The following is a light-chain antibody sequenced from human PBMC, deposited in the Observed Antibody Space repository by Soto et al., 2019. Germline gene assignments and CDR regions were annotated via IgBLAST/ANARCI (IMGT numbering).Light chain of an antibody. Sequence: EIVMMQSPATLSVSPRERATLSCRASQALGNNLAWYQHKPGQAPRLLIYGASTRATGVPVMFSGSGSETEFPLSISSLQSDDRAVYYCQQYTNWPYTVGQGTKLEIK. CDR3: QQYTNWPYT. CDR2: GAS. V-gene: IGKV3-15*01. J-gene: IGKJ2*01. CDR1: QALGNN.